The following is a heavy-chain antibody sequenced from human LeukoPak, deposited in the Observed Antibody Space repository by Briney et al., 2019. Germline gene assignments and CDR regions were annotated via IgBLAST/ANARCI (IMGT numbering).Heavy chain of an antibody. CDR2: ISGSGGST. J-gene: IGHJ4*02. Sequence: GGSLRLSCAASGFTFSSYAMSWVRQAPGKGLEWVSAISGSGGSTYYADSVKGRFTISRDNAKNSLYLQMNSLRAEDTAVYYCARDAPGVRGVTPDYWGQGTLVTVSS. D-gene: IGHD3-10*01. V-gene: IGHV3-23*01. CDR1: GFTFSSYA. CDR3: ARDAPGVRGVTPDY.